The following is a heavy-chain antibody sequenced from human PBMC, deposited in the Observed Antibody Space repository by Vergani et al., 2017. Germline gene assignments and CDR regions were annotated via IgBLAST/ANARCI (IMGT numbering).Heavy chain of an antibody. J-gene: IGHJ5*02. D-gene: IGHD6-6*01. V-gene: IGHV3-9*02. CDR3: AKDLGTSSGGGWVDP. Sequence: EVQLEESGGGFVLPGRSLRLSCVASGFTSAEYAMHWVRQAPGKGLEWVSGISWNSNSIGYADSVKGRFTISRDNAKNSLYLQMNSLRAEDTALYYCAKDLGTSSGGGWVDPWGQGTLVTVSS. CDR1: GFTSAEYA. CDR2: ISWNSNSI.